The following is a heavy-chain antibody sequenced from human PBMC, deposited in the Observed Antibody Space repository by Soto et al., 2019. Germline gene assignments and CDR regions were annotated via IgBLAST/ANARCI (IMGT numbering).Heavy chain of an antibody. V-gene: IGHV4-38-2*01. CDR1: GYSITSGFY. Sequence: SETLSLTCGVSGYSITSGFYWGWVRQSPGKGLEWIGSISYSAKTFYNPSLASRLSIAVDTSKNQFSLRLTSVTAADTALYYCTRGAGAPWVRFDSWGQGSLVTVSS. J-gene: IGHJ4*02. CDR3: TRGAGAPWVRFDS. D-gene: IGHD3-22*01. CDR2: ISYSAKT.